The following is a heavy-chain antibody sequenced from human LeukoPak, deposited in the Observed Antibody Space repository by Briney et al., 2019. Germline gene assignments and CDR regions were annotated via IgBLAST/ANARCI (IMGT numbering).Heavy chain of an antibody. CDR1: GFTFTSSA. CDR2: IVVGSGNT. Sequence: ASVKVSCKASGFTFTSSAMQWVRQARGQRLEWIGWIVVGSGNTNYAQKFQERVTITRDMSTTTAYMELSSLRSEDTAVYYCAAAFGRGSYYDDAFDIWGQGTMVTVSS. V-gene: IGHV1-58*02. D-gene: IGHD1-26*01. J-gene: IGHJ3*02. CDR3: AAAFGRGSYYDDAFDI.